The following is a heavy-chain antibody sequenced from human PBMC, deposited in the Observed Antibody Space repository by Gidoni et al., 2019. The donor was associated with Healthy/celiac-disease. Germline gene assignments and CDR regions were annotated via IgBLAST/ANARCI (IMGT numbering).Heavy chain of an antibody. V-gene: IGHV3-30-3*01. CDR3: ARDRYEAYYDFWSGYLGFDP. J-gene: IGHJ5*02. CDR1: GFTFSSYA. CDR2: ISYDGSNK. Sequence: QVQLVESGGGVVQPGRSLRLSCAASGFTFSSYAMPWVRQAPGKGLEWVAVISYDGSNKYYADSVKGRFTISRDNSKNTLYLQMNSLRAEDTAVYYCARDRYEAYYDFWSGYLGFDPWGQGTLVTVSS. D-gene: IGHD3-3*01.